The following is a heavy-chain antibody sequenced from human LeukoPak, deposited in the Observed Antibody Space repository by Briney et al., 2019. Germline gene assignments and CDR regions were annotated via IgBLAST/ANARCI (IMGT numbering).Heavy chain of an antibody. V-gene: IGHV3-7*01. Sequence: GGSLRLSCAASGFTFTTYWMSWVGQAPGKWPEGVANIGQDGGEKYYVDSVKGRFTISRDNAENSLFLQMDSLRDEDTAVYYCARDPGIAAAGTVGYFDSWGQGILATVSS. CDR3: ARDPGIAAAGTVGYFDS. J-gene: IGHJ4*02. D-gene: IGHD6-13*01. CDR1: GFTFTTYW. CDR2: IGQDGGEK.